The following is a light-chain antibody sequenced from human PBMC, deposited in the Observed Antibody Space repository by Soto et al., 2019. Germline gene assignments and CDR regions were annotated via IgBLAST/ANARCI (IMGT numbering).Light chain of an antibody. Sequence: EIVMTQSPATLSVSPGERATLSCRASQSVSNNLAWYQQKPGQAPRLLIYGASTRATGIPARFSGSGSGTEFTLTISSLQSEDFAVYYCQQYNSWPLTFGEGTKLEIK. J-gene: IGKJ2*01. CDR2: GAS. CDR1: QSVSNN. CDR3: QQYNSWPLT. V-gene: IGKV3-15*01.